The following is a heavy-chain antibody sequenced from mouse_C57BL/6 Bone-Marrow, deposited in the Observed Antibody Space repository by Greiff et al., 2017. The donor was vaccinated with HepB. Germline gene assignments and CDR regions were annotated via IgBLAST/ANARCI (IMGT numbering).Heavy chain of an antibody. Sequence: VQLQQSGAELVKPGASVKMSCKASGYTFTTYSIEWMKQNHGKRLEWIGNINPYNDDTKYNEKFKGKATLTVEKSSSTVYRERSGLTADDSAVYFSASGAWYAYWGRGTLVTVAA. V-gene: IGHV1-47*01. CDR2: INPYNDDT. CDR1: GYTFTTYS. J-gene: IGHJ3*01. CDR3: ASGAWYAY.